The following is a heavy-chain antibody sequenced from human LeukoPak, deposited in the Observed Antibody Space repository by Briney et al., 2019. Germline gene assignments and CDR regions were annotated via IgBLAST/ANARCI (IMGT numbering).Heavy chain of an antibody. Sequence: GGSLKLSCAASGFTFSGSAMHWVRQASGKGLEWVGRIRSKANSYATAYAASVKGRFTISRDDSKNTAYLQMNSLRAEDTAVYYCAKELVWQSLVVTYFDYWGQGTLVTVSS. CDR1: GFTFSGSA. CDR2: IRSKANSYAT. V-gene: IGHV3-73*01. J-gene: IGHJ4*02. CDR3: AKELVWQSLVVTYFDY. D-gene: IGHD3-22*01.